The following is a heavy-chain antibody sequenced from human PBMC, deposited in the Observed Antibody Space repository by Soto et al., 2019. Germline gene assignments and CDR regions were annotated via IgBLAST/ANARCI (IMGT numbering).Heavy chain of an antibody. J-gene: IGHJ6*02. Sequence: QVQLVQSGAEVKKPGSSVKVSCKASGGTFSSYSISWVRQAPGQGLEWMGRSIPILGIANYAQKFQGRVTITADKSTSTAYMELCSLRSEDTAVYYCAKNIVVVTATPYYYYGMDVWGQGTTVTVSS. V-gene: IGHV1-69*02. D-gene: IGHD2-21*02. CDR3: AKNIVVVTATPYYYYGMDV. CDR2: SIPILGIA. CDR1: GGTFSSYS.